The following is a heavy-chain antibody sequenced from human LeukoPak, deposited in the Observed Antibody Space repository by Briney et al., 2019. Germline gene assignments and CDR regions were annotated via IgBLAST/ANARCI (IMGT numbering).Heavy chain of an antibody. Sequence: GGSLRLTCAASGFTFSSYSMNWVGQAPGKGLEWVSSISSSSNYIYYADSLKGRFTISRDNAKNSLYLQMNSLRAEDTAVYYCARDPTSIAAPRYFDYWGQGTLVTVSS. CDR1: GFTFSSYS. CDR3: ARDPTSIAAPRYFDY. CDR2: ISSSSNYI. V-gene: IGHV3-21*01. D-gene: IGHD6-6*01. J-gene: IGHJ4*02.